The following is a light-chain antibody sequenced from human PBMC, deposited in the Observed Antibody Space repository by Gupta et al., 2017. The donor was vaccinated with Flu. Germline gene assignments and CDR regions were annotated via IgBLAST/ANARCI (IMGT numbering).Light chain of an antibody. CDR2: KDK. V-gene: IGLV3-25*02. J-gene: IGLJ2*01. Sequence: SSDLTQPPSLSVSPGQTARITCFGDALAKQYAYWYQQKPGQAPVLLIYKDKERPSGIPERFSGSGSGTTVTLTITGVRQAEDEADYFCQSADTTGDYDLFGGGTKLTGL. CDR1: ALAKQY. CDR3: QSADTTGDYDL.